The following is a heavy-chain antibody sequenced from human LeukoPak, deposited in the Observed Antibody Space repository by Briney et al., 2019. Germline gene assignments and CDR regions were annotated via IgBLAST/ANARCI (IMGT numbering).Heavy chain of an antibody. CDR2: IIPILGIA. CDR3: ARVSAAGTGLGAFDI. J-gene: IGHJ3*02. V-gene: IGHV1-69*02. CDR1: GGTFSSYT. Sequence: SVKVSCKASGGTFSSYTISWVQQAPGQGLEWMGRIIPILGIANYAQKFQGRVTITADKSTSTAYMELSSLRSEDTAVYYCARVSAAGTGLGAFDIWGQGTMVTVSS. D-gene: IGHD6-13*01.